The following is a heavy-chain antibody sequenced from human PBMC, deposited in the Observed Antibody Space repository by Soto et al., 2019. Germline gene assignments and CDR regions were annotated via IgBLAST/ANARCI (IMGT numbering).Heavy chain of an antibody. CDR3: AREAVALDYFDY. Sequence: QVPLVESGGGVVQPGRSLRLSCAASGFTFSSYGMHWVRQAPGKGLEWVAVIWYDGSNKYYADSVKGRFTISRDNSKNTLYLQMNSLRAEDTAVYYCAREAVALDYFDYWGQGTLVTVSS. V-gene: IGHV3-33*01. CDR1: GFTFSSYG. D-gene: IGHD6-19*01. CDR2: IWYDGSNK. J-gene: IGHJ4*02.